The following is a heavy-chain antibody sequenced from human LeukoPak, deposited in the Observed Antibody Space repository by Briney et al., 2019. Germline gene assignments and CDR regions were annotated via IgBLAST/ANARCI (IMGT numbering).Heavy chain of an antibody. V-gene: IGHV1-69*04. CDR2: IIPILGIA. D-gene: IGHD5-18*01. J-gene: IGHJ4*02. CDR3: AREALEGEGTRGYSYGFSSVVIDY. CDR1: GGTFSSYA. Sequence: GASVKVSCKASGGTFSSYAISWVRQAPGQGLEWMGRIIPILGIANYAQKFQGRVTITADKSTSTAYMELSSLRSEDTAVYYCAREALEGEGTRGYSYGFSSVVIDYWGQGTLVTVSS.